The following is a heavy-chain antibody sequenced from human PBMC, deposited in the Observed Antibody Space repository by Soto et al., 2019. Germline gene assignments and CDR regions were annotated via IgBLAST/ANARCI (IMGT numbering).Heavy chain of an antibody. D-gene: IGHD5-12*01. Sequence: QVQLQESGPGLVKPSETLSLTCTVSGGSISSYYWSWIRQPPGKGLEWIGYIYYSGSTNYNPSLKSRVTISVDTSKNQFSLKLSSVTAADTAVYYCAREVDIVPFGLAFDIWGQGTMVTVSS. J-gene: IGHJ3*02. CDR3: AREVDIVPFGLAFDI. CDR1: GGSISSYY. CDR2: IYYSGST. V-gene: IGHV4-59*01.